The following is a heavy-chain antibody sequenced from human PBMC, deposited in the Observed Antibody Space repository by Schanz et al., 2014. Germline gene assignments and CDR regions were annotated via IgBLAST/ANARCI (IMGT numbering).Heavy chain of an antibody. CDR3: AREPLSGYNWFDP. V-gene: IGHV4-34*01. Sequence: QVQLRQWGAGLLRPSETLSLTCAVYGGSFSGYYWTWIRQPPGKRLEWIGEISHSGDTNFNPSLKSRVTISVDTSKNQFSLNLSSATAADTAVYYCAREPLSGYNWFDPWGQGSLVTDSS. D-gene: IGHD6-25*01. J-gene: IGHJ5*02. CDR2: ISHSGDT. CDR1: GGSFSGYY.